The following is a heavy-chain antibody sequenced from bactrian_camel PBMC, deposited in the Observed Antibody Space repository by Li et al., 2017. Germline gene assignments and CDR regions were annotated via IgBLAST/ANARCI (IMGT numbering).Heavy chain of an antibody. CDR1: GFTFYSLF. Sequence: HVQLVESGGDLVHPGGSQRLSCAASGFTFYSLFMNWVRQAPGKGLEWVASISDDGTKTYYSEAVKGRATISRDNAKNTVSLQLNNLNTEDTGMYYCAKTHGATIGQGTQVTVS. V-gene: IGHV3S6*01. D-gene: IGHD4*01. CDR2: ISDDGTKT. J-gene: IGHJ4*01.